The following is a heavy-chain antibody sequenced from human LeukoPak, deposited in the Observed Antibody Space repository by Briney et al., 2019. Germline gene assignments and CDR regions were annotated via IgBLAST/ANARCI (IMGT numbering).Heavy chain of an antibody. CDR1: GYTFTSYA. J-gene: IGHJ4*02. Sequence: ASVKVSCKASGYTFTSYAMHWVRQAPGQRLEWMGWINAGNGNTKYSQKFQGRVTITRDTSASTAYMELSSLRSEDTAVYYCARDQYQLRNFDYWGQGTLVTVSS. D-gene: IGHD2-2*01. CDR2: INAGNGNT. V-gene: IGHV1-3*01. CDR3: ARDQYQLRNFDY.